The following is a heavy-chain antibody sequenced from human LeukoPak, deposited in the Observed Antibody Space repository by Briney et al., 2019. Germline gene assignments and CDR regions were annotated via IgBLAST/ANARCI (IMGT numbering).Heavy chain of an antibody. V-gene: IGHV4-59*01. CDR2: IYYSGST. CDR3: ARVAAGLFGP. D-gene: IGHD6-13*01. J-gene: IGHJ5*02. Sequence: SETLSLTCAVYGGSFSSYYWSRIRQPPGKGLEWIGYIYYSGSTNYNPSLKSRVTISVDTSKNQFSLKLSSVTAADTAVYYCARVAAGLFGPWGQGTLVTVSS. CDR1: GGSFSSYY.